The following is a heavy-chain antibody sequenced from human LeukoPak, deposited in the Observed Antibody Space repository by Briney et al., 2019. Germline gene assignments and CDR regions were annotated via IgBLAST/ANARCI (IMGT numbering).Heavy chain of an antibody. V-gene: IGHV4-31*03. CDR2: IYYSGST. CDR1: RGSLSSGGYY. D-gene: IGHD3-3*01. J-gene: IGHJ5*02. CDR3: ARARNRERVLEWLSLNWFDP. Sequence: PSETLSLTCTVSRGSLSSGGYYCSWIRLHPGKGLGWLGYIYYSGSTYYNPSLKTRVTISVDTSKNQFSLKLSSVTATDTAVYDCARARNRERVLEWLSLNWFDPWGQGTLVTVSS.